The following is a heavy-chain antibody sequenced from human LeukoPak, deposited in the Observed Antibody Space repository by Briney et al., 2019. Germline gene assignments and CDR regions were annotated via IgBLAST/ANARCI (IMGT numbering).Heavy chain of an antibody. Sequence: ASVKVSCKTSGYTFTGYYIQWVRQAPGQGLEWMGWINPNSGGTNYAQKFQGKVTMTRDTSISTAYMELSRLRSDDTAVYYCASPMWYSSSSHGDVWGKGTTVTVSS. CDR3: ASPMWYSSSSHGDV. J-gene: IGHJ6*04. CDR1: GYTFTGYY. V-gene: IGHV1-2*02. D-gene: IGHD6-6*01. CDR2: INPNSGGT.